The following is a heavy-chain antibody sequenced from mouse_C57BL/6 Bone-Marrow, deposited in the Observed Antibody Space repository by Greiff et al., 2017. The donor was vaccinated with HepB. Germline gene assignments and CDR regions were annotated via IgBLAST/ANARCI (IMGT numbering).Heavy chain of an antibody. V-gene: IGHV5-6*01. CDR3: ARQGYYYGSSPGRAY. J-gene: IGHJ3*01. Sequence: EVKLMESGGDLVKPGGSLKLSCAASGFTFSSYGMSWVRQTPDKRLEWVATISSGGSYTYYPDSVKGRFTISRDNAKNTLYLQMSSLKAEDTAMYYCARQGYYYGSSPGRAYWGQGTLVTVSA. CDR2: ISSGGSYT. D-gene: IGHD1-1*01. CDR1: GFTFSSYG.